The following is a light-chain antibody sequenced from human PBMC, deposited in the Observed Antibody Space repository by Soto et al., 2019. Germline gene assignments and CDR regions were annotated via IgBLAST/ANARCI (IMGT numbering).Light chain of an antibody. Sequence: QSVLTQPASVSGSPGQSISISCTGTSSDIGGYNHVSWYQQHPGKAPKLMIYDVSSRPSGVSNRFSGSKSGNTASLTISGLQAEDEADYYCSSCTTSSTPLYVFGTGTMVPDL. V-gene: IGLV2-14*03. CDR3: SSCTTSSTPLYV. J-gene: IGLJ1*01. CDR1: SSDIGGYNH. CDR2: DVS.